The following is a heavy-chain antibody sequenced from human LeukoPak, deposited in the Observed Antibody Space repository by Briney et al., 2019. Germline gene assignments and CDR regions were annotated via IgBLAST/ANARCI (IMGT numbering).Heavy chain of an antibody. J-gene: IGHJ4*02. V-gene: IGHV3-48*03. CDR3: ARWVYGSGSYFY. D-gene: IGHD3-10*01. CDR1: GFTFSSYE. CDR2: ISSSGSTI. Sequence: GGSLRLSCAASGFTFSSYEMNWVRQAPGKGLEWVSYISSSGSTIYYADSVKGRFTISRDNAKNSLYLQMNSLRAEDTAVYYCARWVYGSGSYFYWGQGTLVTVSS.